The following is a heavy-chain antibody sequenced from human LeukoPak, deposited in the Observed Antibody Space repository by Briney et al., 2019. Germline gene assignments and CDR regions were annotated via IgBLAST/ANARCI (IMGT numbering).Heavy chain of an antibody. CDR1: GGSISSYY. J-gene: IGHJ4*02. CDR3: ASSSPDSSGLYFDY. CDR2: IYYSGST. Sequence: SETLSLTCTVSGGSISSYYWSWIRQPPGKGPEWIGYIYYSGSTNYNPSLKSRVTISVDTSKNQFSLKLSSVTAADTAVYYCASSSPDSSGLYFDYWGQGTLVTVSS. V-gene: IGHV4-59*01. D-gene: IGHD3-22*01.